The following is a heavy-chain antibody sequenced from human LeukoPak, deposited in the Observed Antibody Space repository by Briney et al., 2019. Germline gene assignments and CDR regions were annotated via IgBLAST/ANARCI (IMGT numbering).Heavy chain of an antibody. J-gene: IGHJ4*02. V-gene: IGHV1-69*06. D-gene: IGHD3-10*01. CDR1: GGTFSSYA. CDR3: ARVVLGTMVRGVISYYFDH. CDR2: IIPIFGTA. Sequence: ASVKVSCKASGGTFSSYAISWVRQAPGQGLEWMGGIIPIFGTANYAQKFQGRVTITADKSTSTAYMELSSLRYEDTAVYYCARVVLGTMVRGVISYYFDHWGQGTLVTVSS.